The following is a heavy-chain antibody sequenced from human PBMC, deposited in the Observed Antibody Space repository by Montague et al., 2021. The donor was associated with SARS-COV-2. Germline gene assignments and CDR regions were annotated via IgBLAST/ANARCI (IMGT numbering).Heavy chain of an antibody. D-gene: IGHD1-26*01. J-gene: IGHJ4*02. CDR3: ARDNMGSIDY. CDR1: GFTFSTYY. V-gene: IGHV3-30*04. CDR2: MSYDGSSR. Sequence: SLRLSCAASGFTFSTYYMQWVRPAPGKGLEWVAIMSYDGSSRYHVDSVKGRFTISRDNSRNTLYLQMDSLRSEDTAVYYCARDNMGSIDYWGQGTLVTVSS.